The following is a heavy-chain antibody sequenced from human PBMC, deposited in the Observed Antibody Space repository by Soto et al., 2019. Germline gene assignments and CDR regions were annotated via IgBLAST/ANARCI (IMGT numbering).Heavy chain of an antibody. V-gene: IGHV4-31*03. Sequence: QVQLQETGPGLVKPSQTLSLTCSVSGGSISRGGYYWSWIRQHPGKGLEWSGYLYSTGSTSYNPSLKVRLTLSVDTSKNQFSLKLSSVTAADTAVYYCASFRGLPTYYFDYWGQGTLVTVSS. CDR1: GGSISRGGYY. CDR2: LYSTGST. CDR3: ASFRGLPTYYFDY. D-gene: IGHD3-10*01. J-gene: IGHJ4*02.